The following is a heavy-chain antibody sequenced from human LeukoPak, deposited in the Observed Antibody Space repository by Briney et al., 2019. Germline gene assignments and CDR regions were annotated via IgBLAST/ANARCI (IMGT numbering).Heavy chain of an antibody. CDR3: ARATTMVRGVMDY. CDR2: IIPILGIA. CDR1: GGTFSSYA. V-gene: IGHV1-69*04. Sequence: GASVKVSCKASGGTFSSYAISWVRQAPGQGLEWMGRIIPILGIANYAQKFQGRVTMTRDTSTSTVYMELSSLRSEDTAVYYCARATTMVRGVMDYWGQGTLVTVSS. D-gene: IGHD3-10*01. J-gene: IGHJ4*02.